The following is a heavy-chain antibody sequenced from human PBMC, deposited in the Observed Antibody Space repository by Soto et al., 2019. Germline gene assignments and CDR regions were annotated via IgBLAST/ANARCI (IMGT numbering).Heavy chain of an antibody. CDR1: GFSFSSYS. Sequence: GGSLRLSCAASGFSFSSYSMNWVRQAPGRGLEWVSYISSSRTIYYADSVKGRFTISRDNAKNSLYLQMNSLRDEDTAVYYCARGILAAVPYYFDYWGQGTLVTVSS. CDR3: ARGILAAVPYYFDY. D-gene: IGHD6-13*01. CDR2: ISSSRTI. V-gene: IGHV3-48*02. J-gene: IGHJ4*02.